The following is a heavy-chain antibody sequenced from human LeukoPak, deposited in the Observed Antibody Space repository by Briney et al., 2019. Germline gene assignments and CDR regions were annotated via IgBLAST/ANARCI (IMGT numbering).Heavy chain of an antibody. Sequence: SVKVSRKASGGTFSSYAISWVRQAPGQGLEWMGGIIPIFGTANYAQKFQGRVTMTRNTSISTAYMELSSLRSEDTAVYYCARGKIGATDFDYWGQGTLVTVSS. V-gene: IGHV1-69*05. CDR3: ARGKIGATDFDY. D-gene: IGHD1-26*01. CDR2: IIPIFGTA. J-gene: IGHJ4*02. CDR1: GGTFSSYA.